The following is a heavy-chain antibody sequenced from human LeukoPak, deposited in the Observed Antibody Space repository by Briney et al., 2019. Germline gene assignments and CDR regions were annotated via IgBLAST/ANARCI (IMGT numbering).Heavy chain of an antibody. CDR1: GYTFTSYG. CDR2: ISAYNGNT. J-gene: IGHJ5*02. V-gene: IGHV1-18*04. Sequence: ASVKVSCKASGYTFTSYGISWVRQAPGQGLEWMGWISAYNGNTNYAQKLQGRVTVTTDTSTSTAYMELGSLRSDDTAVYYCARTYYDILTGSVNWFDPWGQGTLVTVSS. D-gene: IGHD3-9*01. CDR3: ARTYYDILTGSVNWFDP.